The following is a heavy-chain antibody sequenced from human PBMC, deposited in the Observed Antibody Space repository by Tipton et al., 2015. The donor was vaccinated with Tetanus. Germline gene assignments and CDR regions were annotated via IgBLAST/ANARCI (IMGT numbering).Heavy chain of an antibody. V-gene: IGHV3-7*01. J-gene: IGHJ4*02. CDR3: ARGVRIAVAGTGLDY. CDR2: IKQDGSEK. D-gene: IGHD6-19*01. Sequence: SLRLSCAASGFTFSSYWMSWVRQAPGKGLEWVANIKQDGSEKYYVDSVKGRFTISRDNAKNSLYLQMNSLRAEDTAVYYCARGVRIAVAGTGLDYWGQGTLVTVSS. CDR1: GFTFSSYW.